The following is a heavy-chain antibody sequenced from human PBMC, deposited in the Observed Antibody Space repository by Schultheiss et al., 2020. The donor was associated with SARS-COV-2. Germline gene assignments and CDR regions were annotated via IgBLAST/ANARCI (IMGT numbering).Heavy chain of an antibody. J-gene: IGHJ5*02. CDR1: GYPFSSYG. V-gene: IGHV1-18*01. CDR2: ISAYNGNT. D-gene: IGHD1-7*01. Sequence: ASVKASCKASGYPFSSYGINWVRQAPGQGLEWMGWISAYNGNTNYAQKLQGRVTMTTDTSTSTAYMELSSLRSEDTAVYYCAAGGSNWNYRFDPWGQGTLVTVSS. CDR3: AAGGSNWNYRFDP.